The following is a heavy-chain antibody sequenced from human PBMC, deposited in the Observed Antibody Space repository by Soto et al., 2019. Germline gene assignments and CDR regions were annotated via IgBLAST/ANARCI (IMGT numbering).Heavy chain of an antibody. J-gene: IGHJ5*02. CDR1: GFTFSSYA. CDR2: ISYDGSNK. Sequence: GGSLRLSCAASGFTFSSYAMHWVRQAPGKGLEWVAVISYDGSNKYYADSVKGRFTISRDNSKNTLYLQMNSLRAEDTAVYYCTRGMTPRGYCSSTSCRMKYNCFDPWGQGTLVTVSS. D-gene: IGHD2-2*01. V-gene: IGHV3-30-3*01. CDR3: TRGMTPRGYCSSTSCRMKYNCFDP.